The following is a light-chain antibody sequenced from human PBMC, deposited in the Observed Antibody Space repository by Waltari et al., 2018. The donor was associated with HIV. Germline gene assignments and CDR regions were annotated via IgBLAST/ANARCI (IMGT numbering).Light chain of an antibody. CDR2: EVS. CDR3: SSYTSRSTPYV. Sequence: QSALTQPASVSGSPGQSITISCTGTSSDGGGYKSVSCYQEHPGKAPELMIYEVSNRPSGVSNRFSGSKSGNTASLTISGLQAEDEADYYCSSYTSRSTPYVFGTGTKVTVL. J-gene: IGLJ1*01. CDR1: SSDGGGYKS. V-gene: IGLV2-14*01.